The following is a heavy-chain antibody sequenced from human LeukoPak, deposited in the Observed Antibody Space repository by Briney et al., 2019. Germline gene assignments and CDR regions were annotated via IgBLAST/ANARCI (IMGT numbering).Heavy chain of an antibody. D-gene: IGHD5-12*01. V-gene: IGHV3-9*03. CDR2: ISWNSGSI. CDR1: GFTFDDYA. J-gene: IGHJ3*02. Sequence: GRSLRLSCAASGFTFDDYAMHWVRQAPGKGLEWVSGISWNSGSIGYADSVKGRFTISRDNAKNSLYLQMNSLRAEDMALYYRAKALGTRNAFDIWGQGTMVTVSS. CDR3: AKALGTRNAFDI.